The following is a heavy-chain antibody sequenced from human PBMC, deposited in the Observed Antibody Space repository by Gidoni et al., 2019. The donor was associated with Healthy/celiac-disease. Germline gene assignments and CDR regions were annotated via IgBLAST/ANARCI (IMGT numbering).Heavy chain of an antibody. V-gene: IGHV1-69*04. D-gene: IGHD3-22*01. Sequence: QVQLVQSGAEVKKPGSSVKVSCKASGGTFSSYAISWVRQAPGQGLEWMGRIIPILGIANYAQKFQGRVTITADKSTSTAYMELSSLRSEDTAVYYCARDLDYYDDAFDIWGQGTMVTVSS. CDR3: ARDLDYYDDAFDI. CDR1: GGTFSSYA. J-gene: IGHJ3*02. CDR2: IIPILGIA.